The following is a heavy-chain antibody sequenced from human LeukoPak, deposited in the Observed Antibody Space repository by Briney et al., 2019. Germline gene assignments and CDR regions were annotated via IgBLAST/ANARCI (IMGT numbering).Heavy chain of an antibody. CDR3: AKGDTS. CDR2: IQFDGSSK. J-gene: IGHJ4*02. Sequence: GGSLRLSXAASGFTFRTYAMHWVRQAPGKGLEWVAFIQFDGSSKYYADSVKGRFTISRDNSKNTLYLQMNSLRAEDTAVYYCAKGDTSWGQGTLVTVSS. CDR1: GFTFRTYA. V-gene: IGHV3-30*02. D-gene: IGHD2/OR15-2a*01.